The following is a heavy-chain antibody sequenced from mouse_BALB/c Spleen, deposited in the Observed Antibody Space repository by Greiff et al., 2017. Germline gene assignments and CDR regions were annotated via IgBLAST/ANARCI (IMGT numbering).Heavy chain of an antibody. V-gene: IGHV1S16*01. CDR2: INPSNGGT. CDR1: GYTFTSYG. CDR3: TIKGYFAY. D-gene: IGHD3-1*01. Sequence: QVQLKQPGAELVKPGASVKLSCKASGYTFTSYGMHWVKLRPGQGFEWIGEINPSNGGTNYNEKFKRKATLTVDKSSSTAYMQLSSLTSEDSAVYYCTIKGYFAYWGQGTLVTVSA. J-gene: IGHJ3*01.